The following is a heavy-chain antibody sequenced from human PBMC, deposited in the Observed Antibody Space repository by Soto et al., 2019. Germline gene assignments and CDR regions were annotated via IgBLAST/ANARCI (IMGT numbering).Heavy chain of an antibody. D-gene: IGHD2-2*01. CDR2: VIPIFGTT. V-gene: IGHV1-69*01. CDR3: ARKYQVPHGDADYDYNMDV. J-gene: IGHJ6*02. Sequence: QVQLVQSGAEVKKPGSSVKVSCKASGGTFNTYAISWVRQAPGQGLEWMGGVIPIFGTTKYAQKFQGRVTITADESTTTASMELSSLRSEDTAVYYCARKYQVPHGDADYDYNMDVWGQGTTVTVSS. CDR1: GGTFNTYA.